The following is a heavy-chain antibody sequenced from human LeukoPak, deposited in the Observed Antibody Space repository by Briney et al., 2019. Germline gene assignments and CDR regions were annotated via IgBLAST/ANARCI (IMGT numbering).Heavy chain of an antibody. J-gene: IGHJ4*02. D-gene: IGHD5-18*01. CDR2: FDREDGET. CDR3: ATKGGNWVQLWLPFDY. CDR1: GYTLTELS. Sequence: ASVKVSCTVSGYTLTELSMHWVRHAPGKGLERVGDFDREDGETIYAQKFKGRVTMTEDPTTDTAYMELSSLKSEDTAVYYCATKGGNWVQLWLPFDYWGQGTLVTVSS. V-gene: IGHV1-24*01.